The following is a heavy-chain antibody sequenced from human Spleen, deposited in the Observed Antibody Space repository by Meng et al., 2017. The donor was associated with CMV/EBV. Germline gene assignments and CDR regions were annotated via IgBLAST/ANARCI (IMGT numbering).Heavy chain of an antibody. CDR3: AKDLYSGSGGVFDT. Sequence: GESLKISCAASGFTFSTSAMNWVRQAPGKGLEWVSVSYSGGTDTYSADSVKGRFIIFRDHSKNTLHLQMNSLRPEDTAVYYCAKDLYSGSGGVFDTWGQGTMVTVSS. CDR2: SYSGGTDT. CDR1: GFTFSTSA. V-gene: IGHV3-23*03. J-gene: IGHJ3*02. D-gene: IGHD1-26*01.